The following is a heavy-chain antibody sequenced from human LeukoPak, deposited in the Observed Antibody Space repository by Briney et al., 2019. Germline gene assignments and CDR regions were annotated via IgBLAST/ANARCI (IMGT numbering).Heavy chain of an antibody. D-gene: IGHD5-12*01. V-gene: IGHV3-48*04. CDR2: ISSSSSTI. J-gene: IGHJ6*02. Sequence: PGGSLRLSCAASGFTFSSYSMNWVRQAPGKGLEWVSYISSSSSTIYYADSVKGRFTISRDNAKNSLYLQMNSLRAEDTAVYYCARDFARYSGYDWGSPGMDVWGQGTTVTVSS. CDR1: GFTFSSYS. CDR3: ARDFARYSGYDWGSPGMDV.